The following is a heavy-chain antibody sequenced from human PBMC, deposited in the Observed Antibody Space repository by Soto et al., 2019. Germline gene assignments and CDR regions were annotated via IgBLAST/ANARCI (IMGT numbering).Heavy chain of an antibody. CDR3: ASYSDLSLGYYGMDV. Sequence: PSETLSLTCTVSGGSISSGGYYWSWIRQHPGKGLEWIGYIYYSGSTYYNPSLKSRVTISVDTSKNQFSLKLSSVTAADTAVYYCASYSDLSLGYYGMDVWGQGTTVTVSS. J-gene: IGHJ6*02. CDR1: GGSISSGGYY. D-gene: IGHD2-21*01. CDR2: IYYSGST. V-gene: IGHV4-31*03.